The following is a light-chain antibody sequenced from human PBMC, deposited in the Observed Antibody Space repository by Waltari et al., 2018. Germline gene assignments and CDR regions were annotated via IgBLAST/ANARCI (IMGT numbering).Light chain of an antibody. CDR2: KVF. J-gene: IGKJ1*01. CDR1: QSLVHSDGKTY. CDR3: MQATQWPLT. V-gene: IGKV2-30*02. Sequence: DVVMTQSPLSLPVTLGQPATISCRSSQSLVHSDGKTYLNWFQQRPGQSPRRRIYKVFNRDSGVPDRFSGSGSGTDFTLKISRVEAEDVGTYYCMQATQWPLTFGQGTKVEIK.